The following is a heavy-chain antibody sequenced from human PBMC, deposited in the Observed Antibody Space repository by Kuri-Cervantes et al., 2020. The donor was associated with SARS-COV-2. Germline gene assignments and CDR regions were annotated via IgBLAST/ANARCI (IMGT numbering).Heavy chain of an antibody. Sequence: LYCTVSGGSISSGDYFWSWVRQPPGKGLEWIGYIYYSGSTYYNPSPKSRVTISVDTSKNQLSLKLSSLNAADTVVYYCARSVAGPFDYWGQGTPVTVSS. D-gene: IGHD6-19*01. CDR3: ARSVAGPFDY. V-gene: IGHV4-30-4*08. CDR1: GGSISSGDYF. CDR2: IYYSGST. J-gene: IGHJ4*02.